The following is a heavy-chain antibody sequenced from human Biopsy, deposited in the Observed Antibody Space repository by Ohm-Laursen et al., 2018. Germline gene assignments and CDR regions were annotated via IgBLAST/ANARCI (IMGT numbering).Heavy chain of an antibody. D-gene: IGHD2-21*02. CDR3: SREQHYYSA. Sequence: ASVKASCNTTGYTFTDDQIHWVREAPGQGLEWMGLVNPKKGDTRYAQKFQGRVTMTSDVSVATAYMELTGLTSDDTAVYFCSREQHYYSARGQGTLVTVSS. J-gene: IGHJ4*02. V-gene: IGHV1-2*06. CDR1: GYTFTDDQ. CDR2: VNPKKGDT.